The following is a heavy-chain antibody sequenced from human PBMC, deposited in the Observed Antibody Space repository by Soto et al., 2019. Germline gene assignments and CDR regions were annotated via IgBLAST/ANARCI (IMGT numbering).Heavy chain of an antibody. D-gene: IGHD3-16*01. Sequence: QLVESGGGVVQPGTSLRLSCAASGFRFKSFVMHWVRQVPGKGLQWVALTSYDGNTKYYGDSVQGRFIVSRDNSKNTLDLQMDSLRLEDTALYYCARWGKKGGLDLWGQGTLVSVSS. CDR2: TSYDGNTK. V-gene: IGHV3-30*19. CDR1: GFRFKSFV. CDR3: ARWGKKGGLDL. J-gene: IGHJ5*02.